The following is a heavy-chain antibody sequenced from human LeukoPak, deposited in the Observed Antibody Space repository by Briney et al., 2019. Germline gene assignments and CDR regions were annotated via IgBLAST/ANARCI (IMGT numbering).Heavy chain of an antibody. D-gene: IGHD3-10*01. CDR1: GGSFSGYY. V-gene: IGHV4-34*01. Sequence: SETLSLTCAVYGGSFSGYYWSWIRQPPGKGLEWIGEINHSGSTNYNPSLKSRVTISVDTSKNQFSLKLSSVTAADTAVYYCARGITMFRGVINYFDYWGQGTLVTVSS. CDR3: ARGITMFRGVINYFDY. J-gene: IGHJ4*02. CDR2: INHSGST.